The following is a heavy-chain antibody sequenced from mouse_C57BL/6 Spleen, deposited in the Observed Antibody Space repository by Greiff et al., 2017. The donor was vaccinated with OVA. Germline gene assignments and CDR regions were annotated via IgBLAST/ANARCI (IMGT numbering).Heavy chain of an antibody. CDR3: ARGTAQASTYAMDY. D-gene: IGHD3-2*02. J-gene: IGHJ4*01. Sequence: EVNVVESGGGLVKPGGSLKLSCAASGFTFSDYGMHWVRQAPEKGLEWVAYISSGSSTIYYADTVKGRFTISRDNAKNTLFLQMTSLRSEDTAMYYCARGTAQASTYAMDYWGQGTSVTVSS. CDR2: ISSGSSTI. CDR1: GFTFSDYG. V-gene: IGHV5-17*01.